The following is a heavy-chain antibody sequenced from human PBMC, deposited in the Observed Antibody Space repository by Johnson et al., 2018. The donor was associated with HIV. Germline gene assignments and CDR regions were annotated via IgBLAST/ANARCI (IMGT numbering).Heavy chain of an antibody. D-gene: IGHD3-22*01. V-gene: IGHV3-66*01. CDR2: IFSGGST. CDR3: ARDAPNFFDSSGVRDDAFDI. CDR1: GFTFSDYY. Sequence: MQLVESGGGLVKPGGSLRLSCAASGFTFSDYYMSWIRQAPGKGLEWVSIIFSGGSTYYADSVQGRFTLSRDNSQNTLYLQMNSLRAEDTAVYFCARDAPNFFDSSGVRDDAFDIWGPGTMVTVSS. J-gene: IGHJ3*02.